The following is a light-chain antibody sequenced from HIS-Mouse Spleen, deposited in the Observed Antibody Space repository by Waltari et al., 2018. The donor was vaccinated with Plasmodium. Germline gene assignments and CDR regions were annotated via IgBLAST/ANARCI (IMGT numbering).Light chain of an antibody. CDR1: ALPNKY. Sequence: SYELTQPPSVSVSPGQTAWITCSGDALPNKYAYLYQQKSGQAPVLVIYEDSKRPSAIPERFSGSSSGTMATLTISGAQVEDEADYYCYSTDSSGNHRVFGGGTKLTVL. CDR2: EDS. V-gene: IGLV3-10*01. J-gene: IGLJ3*02. CDR3: YSTDSSGNHRV.